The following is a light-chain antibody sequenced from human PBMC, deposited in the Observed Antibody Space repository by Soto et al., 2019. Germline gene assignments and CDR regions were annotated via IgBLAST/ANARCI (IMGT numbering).Light chain of an antibody. Sequence: IQMTQSPSFLSASVGDRVTISCRASQAINTYLNWYQQKPGKAPKLLIYGTSDLQNGVPSRFSGGGSGTDFTLTISSLQPEDFATYYCQQSYSTLLITFGQGTRLEV. CDR2: GTS. V-gene: IGKV1-39*01. CDR1: QAINTY. J-gene: IGKJ5*01. CDR3: QQSYSTLLIT.